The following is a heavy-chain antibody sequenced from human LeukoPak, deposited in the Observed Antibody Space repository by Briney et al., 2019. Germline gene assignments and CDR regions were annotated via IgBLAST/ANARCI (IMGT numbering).Heavy chain of an antibody. CDR3: ARGRILKRHSAEYFQH. CDR1: GYTFTGYY. Sequence: ASVKVSCKASGYTFTGYYMHWVQQAPGQGLEWMGWINPNSGGTNYAQKFQGRVTMTRDTSISTAYMELSRLRSDDTAVYYCARGRILKRHSAEYFQHWGQGTLVTVSS. J-gene: IGHJ1*01. CDR2: INPNSGGT. V-gene: IGHV1-2*02. D-gene: IGHD1-1*01.